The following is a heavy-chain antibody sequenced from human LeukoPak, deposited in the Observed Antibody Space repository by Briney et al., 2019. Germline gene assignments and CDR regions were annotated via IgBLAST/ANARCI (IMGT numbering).Heavy chain of an antibody. D-gene: IGHD5-12*01. J-gene: IGHJ5*02. Sequence: SETLSLTCTVSGGSISGYYWTWIRQPPGQGLEWIAYIHSNGCTNYNPSLRSRVTISVDPSKSQFSLTVTPVTAADTAIYYCAQRQGPMSGAYDYFDPWGQGALVTVAS. V-gene: IGHV4-4*09. CDR2: IHSNGCT. CDR3: AQRQGPMSGAYDYFDP. CDR1: GGSISGYY.